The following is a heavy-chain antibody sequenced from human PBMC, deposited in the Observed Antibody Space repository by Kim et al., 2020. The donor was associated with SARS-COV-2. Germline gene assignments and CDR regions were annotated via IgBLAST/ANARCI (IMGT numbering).Heavy chain of an antibody. CDR3: ARGAQFFDY. CDR2: SEK. D-gene: IGHD6-19*01. J-gene: IGHJ4*02. Sequence: SEKYFVDSMKGRFTISRDSAKNSLYLQMDSLRAEDTAVYYCARGAQFFDYWGQGTLVTVSS. V-gene: IGHV3-7*04.